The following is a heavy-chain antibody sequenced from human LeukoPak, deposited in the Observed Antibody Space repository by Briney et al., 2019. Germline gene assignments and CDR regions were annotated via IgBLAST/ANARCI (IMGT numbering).Heavy chain of an antibody. Sequence: PGGSLRLSCAASGFTFSSYGMHWVRQAPGKGLEWVAVISYDGSNKYYADSVKGRFTISRDNSKNTLYLQMNSLRAEDTAVYYCARDSGWSPLDMATTRFDLWGQGTLVTVSS. CDR1: GFTFSSYG. CDR3: ARDSGWSPLDMATTRFDL. D-gene: IGHD5-24*01. J-gene: IGHJ4*02. CDR2: ISYDGSNK. V-gene: IGHV3-30*03.